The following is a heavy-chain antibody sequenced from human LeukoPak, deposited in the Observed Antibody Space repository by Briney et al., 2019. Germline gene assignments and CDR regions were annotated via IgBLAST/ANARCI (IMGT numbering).Heavy chain of an antibody. CDR3: AKDQVGATSPFDM. D-gene: IGHD1-26*01. CDR2: IRYDGSNK. Sequence: GGSLRLSCAAFGFTFSSYGMHWVRQAPGKGLEWVAFIRYDGSNKYYADSIKGRFTISRDNPKNTLYLQMNSLRAEDTTMYYCAKDQVGATSPFDMWGQGTTVTVSS. CDR1: GFTFSSYG. J-gene: IGHJ3*02. V-gene: IGHV3-30*02.